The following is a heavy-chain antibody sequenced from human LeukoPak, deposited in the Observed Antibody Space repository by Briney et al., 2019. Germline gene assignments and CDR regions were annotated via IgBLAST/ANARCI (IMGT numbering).Heavy chain of an antibody. CDR3: ARHPRYCSSTSCQTLFDY. V-gene: IGHV4-38-2*01. Sequence: SEILSLTCAVSGYSISSGYYWGWIRQPPGKGLEWIGSIYHSGSTYYNPSLKSRVTISVDTSKNQFSLKLSSVTAADTAVYYCARHPRYCSSTSCQTLFDYWGQGTLVTVSS. J-gene: IGHJ4*02. CDR1: GYSISSGYY. D-gene: IGHD2-2*01. CDR2: IYHSGST.